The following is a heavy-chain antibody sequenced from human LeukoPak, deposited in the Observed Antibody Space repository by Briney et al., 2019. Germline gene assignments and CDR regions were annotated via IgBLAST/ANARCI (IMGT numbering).Heavy chain of an antibody. Sequence: GGSLRLSCVASGFTFSGYWMSWVRQAPGKGLEWMANIKQDGSEKYYVDSVKGRFTISRDNAKNSLYRQVNSLRAEDTAVYYCARGTYYYGSGSPETGYWGQGTLVTVSS. J-gene: IGHJ4*02. CDR1: GFTFSGYW. D-gene: IGHD3-10*01. V-gene: IGHV3-7*03. CDR3: ARGTYYYGSGSPETGY. CDR2: IKQDGSEK.